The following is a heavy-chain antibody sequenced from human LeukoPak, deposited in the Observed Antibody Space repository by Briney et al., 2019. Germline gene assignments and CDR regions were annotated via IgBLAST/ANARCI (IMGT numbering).Heavy chain of an antibody. Sequence: GGSLRLSCAAPGFTFSSYSMNWVRQAPGKGLEWVSYISSSSSTIYYADSVKGRFTISRDNAKNSLYLQMNSLRAEDTAVYYCASKIWGGAFDIWGQGTMVTVSS. CDR1: GFTFSSYS. CDR2: ISSSSSTI. D-gene: IGHD3-16*01. V-gene: IGHV3-48*01. CDR3: ASKIWGGAFDI. J-gene: IGHJ3*02.